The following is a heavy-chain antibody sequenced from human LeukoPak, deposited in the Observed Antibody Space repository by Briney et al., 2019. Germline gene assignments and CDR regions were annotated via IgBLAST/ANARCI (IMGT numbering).Heavy chain of an antibody. Sequence: GASVKVSCKASGYTFTGYYMHWVRQAPGQGLEWMGWINPNSGGTNYAQKFQGWVTMTRDTSISTAYMELSRLRSDDTAVYYCAREAVGVATISNWFDPWGQGTLVTVSS. J-gene: IGHJ5*02. CDR2: INPNSGGT. D-gene: IGHD5-12*01. CDR3: AREAVGVATISNWFDP. CDR1: GYTFTGYY. V-gene: IGHV1-2*04.